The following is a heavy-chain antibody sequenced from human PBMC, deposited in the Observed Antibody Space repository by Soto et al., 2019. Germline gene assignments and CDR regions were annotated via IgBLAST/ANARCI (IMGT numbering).Heavy chain of an antibody. CDR2: INAGNGNT. CDR3: LGYCSGGSGYSRGY. Sequence: QVQLVQSGAEVKKPGASVKVSCKASGYSFTSHAMHWVRQAPGQRLEWMGWINAGNGNTKYSQKFQGRVTITRDTSASTAYMERSSLRSEDTAVYYCLGYCSGGSGYSRGYWGQGTRVTVSS. D-gene: IGHD2-15*01. V-gene: IGHV1-3*01. CDR1: GYSFTSHA. J-gene: IGHJ4*02.